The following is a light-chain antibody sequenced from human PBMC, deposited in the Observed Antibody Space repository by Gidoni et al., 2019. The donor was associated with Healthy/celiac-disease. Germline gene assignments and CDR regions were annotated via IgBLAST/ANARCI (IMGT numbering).Light chain of an antibody. CDR3: QQYNSYSLT. V-gene: IGKV1-5*01. J-gene: IGKJ4*01. Sequence: DIKMTPSPSTRSASVGDRVTITRRASQSITSWLAWYQQTPGKAPKLLIYEASSLEIGVPSRFSGSGSGTEFTLTISSLQPDDFATYDCQQYNSYSLTFGGGTKVEIK. CDR1: QSITSW. CDR2: EAS.